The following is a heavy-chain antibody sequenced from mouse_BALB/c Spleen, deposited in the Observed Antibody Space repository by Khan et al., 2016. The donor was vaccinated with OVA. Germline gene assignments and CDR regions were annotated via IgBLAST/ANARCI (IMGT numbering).Heavy chain of an antibody. V-gene: IGHV3-2*02. CDR2: ISYSGNT. CDR1: GYSITSEYT. J-gene: IGHJ3*01. D-gene: IGHD2-4*01. CDR3: ARKDYDDYDPVPY. Sequence: EVQIQESGPGLVKPSQSLSLTCTVTGYSITSEYTWNWIRQFPGNKLEWMGFISYSGNTRYNPSFKSRISITRDTSTNQFFLQLNSVTSEDTATDDCARKDYDDYDPVPYWGQGTLVTVSA.